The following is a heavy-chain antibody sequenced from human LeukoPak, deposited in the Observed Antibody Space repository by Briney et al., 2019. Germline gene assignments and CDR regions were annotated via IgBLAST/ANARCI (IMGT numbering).Heavy chain of an antibody. CDR3: ARAYHYYHMDV. CDR1: GFTFSDYY. J-gene: IGHJ6*03. CDR2: ISSRDNM. V-gene: IGHV3-69-1*02. Sequence: GGSLRLSCAASGFTFSDYYMTWIRQAPGKGLEWISYISSRDNMYYVDSVKGRFTISRDNAKNSLYLHVSSLRAEDTAVYYCARAYHYYHMDVWGKGTTVTVSS.